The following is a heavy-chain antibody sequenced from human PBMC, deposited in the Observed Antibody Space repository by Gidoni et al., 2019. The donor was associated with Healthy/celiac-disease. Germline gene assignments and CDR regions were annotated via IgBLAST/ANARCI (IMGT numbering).Heavy chain of an antibody. Sequence: QVQLVQSGAEVKKPGASVKVSCKASGYTFTGYYLHWVRQAPGQGLEWMGWINPNSGGTNYAQKFQGWVTMTRGTSISTAYMELSRLRSDDTAVYYCARPLTSMRGYQLDAAFDIWGQGTMVTVSS. D-gene: IGHD2-2*01. CDR2: INPNSGGT. J-gene: IGHJ3*02. V-gene: IGHV1-2*04. CDR3: ARPLTSMRGYQLDAAFDI. CDR1: GYTFTGYY.